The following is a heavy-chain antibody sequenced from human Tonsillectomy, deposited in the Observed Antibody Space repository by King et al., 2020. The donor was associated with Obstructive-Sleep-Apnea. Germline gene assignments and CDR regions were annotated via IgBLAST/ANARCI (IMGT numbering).Heavy chain of an antibody. D-gene: IGHD3-16*01. CDR2: ISGSVCST. J-gene: IGHJ3*02. CDR1: GFTFSSYA. V-gene: IGHV3-23*04. Sequence: VQLVESGGGLVQPGGSLRLSCAASGFTFSSYAVSWVRQAPGKGLEWVTGISGSVCSTYYADSVKGRFTISSENSKNTLCLQMNSLRAEDTAVYYCANSRDNYVGAFDIWGQGTMVTVSS. CDR3: ANSRDNYVGAFDI.